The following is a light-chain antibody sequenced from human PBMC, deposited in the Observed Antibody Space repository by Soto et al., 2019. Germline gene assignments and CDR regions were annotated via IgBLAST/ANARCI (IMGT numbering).Light chain of an antibody. J-gene: IGKJ4*01. CDR2: DAS. Sequence: DIVMTQSPATLSVSPGERATLSCRASQSVNSNLAWYRQKPGQAPRLLISDASTRATGVPARFSGSGSGTEFTLTMSSLQSEDSGIYYCQQYNFWPPLTCGGGTKVEIK. CDR3: QQYNFWPPLT. V-gene: IGKV3-15*01. CDR1: QSVNSN.